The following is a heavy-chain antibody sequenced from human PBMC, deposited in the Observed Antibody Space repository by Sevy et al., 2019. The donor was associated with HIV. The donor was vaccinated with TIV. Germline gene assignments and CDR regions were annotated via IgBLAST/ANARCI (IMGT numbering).Heavy chain of an antibody. CDR1: GGSISSGDYY. CDR3: ARAKGGVTPEYFQH. J-gene: IGHJ1*01. Sequence: SETLSLTCTVSGGSISSGDYYWSWIRQPPGKGLEWIGYIYYSGSTYYNPSLKSRVTISVYTSKNQFSLKLSSVTAADTAVYYCARAKGGVTPEYFQHWGQGTLVTVSS. D-gene: IGHD2-21*02. CDR2: IYYSGST. V-gene: IGHV4-30-4*01.